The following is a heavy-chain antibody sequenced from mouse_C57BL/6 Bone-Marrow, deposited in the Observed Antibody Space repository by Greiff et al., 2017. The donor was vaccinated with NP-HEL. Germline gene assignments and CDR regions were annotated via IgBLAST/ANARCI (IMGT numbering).Heavy chain of an antibody. CDR3: ARWGVYYPYFDV. J-gene: IGHJ1*03. CDR1: GYTFTSYG. Sequence: QVQLQQSGAELSRPGASVKLSCKASGYTFTSYGISWVKQRTGQGLEWIGESSPRSGNTYYNEKFKGKAKLTADKSSSTAYMELRSLTSEDSAVYVCARWGVYYPYFDVWGTGTTVTVSS. V-gene: IGHV1-81*01. D-gene: IGHD1-1*01. CDR2: SSPRSGNT.